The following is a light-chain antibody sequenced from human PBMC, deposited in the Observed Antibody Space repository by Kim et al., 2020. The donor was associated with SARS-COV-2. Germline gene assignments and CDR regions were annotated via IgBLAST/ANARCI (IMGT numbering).Light chain of an antibody. CDR3: QQYNNWPPLT. CDR2: GAS. V-gene: IGKV3-15*01. CDR1: QSVSSN. J-gene: IGKJ4*01. Sequence: VSPGERATLYCRASQSVSSNLAWYQQKPGQAPRLLIYGASTRATGIPARFSGSGSGTEFTLTISSLQSEDFAVYYCQQYNNWPPLTFGGGTKLEI.